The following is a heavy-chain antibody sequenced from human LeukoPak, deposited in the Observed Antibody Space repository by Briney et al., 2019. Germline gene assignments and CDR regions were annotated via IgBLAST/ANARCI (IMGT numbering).Heavy chain of an antibody. CDR2: IYYSGST. CDR1: GGSVSSGTYY. V-gene: IGHV4-61*01. D-gene: IGHD3-10*01. Sequence: ASETLSLTCTVSGGSVSSGTYYWSWIRQTPGKGLEWIGYIYYSGSTNYNPSLKSRVTISVDTSKNQFSLKLSSVTAADTAVYYCARVGGSNYYYYGMDVWGQGTTVTVSS. CDR3: ARVGGSNYYYYGMDV. J-gene: IGHJ6*02.